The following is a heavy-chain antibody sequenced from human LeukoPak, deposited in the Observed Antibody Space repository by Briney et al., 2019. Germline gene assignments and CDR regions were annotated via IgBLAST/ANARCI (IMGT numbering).Heavy chain of an antibody. CDR3: ARDTSAWRYGMDV. CDR2: IKQDGSEK. Sequence: GGSLRLSCEASGFTFSSHWMSWVRQAPGKGLEWVAIIKQDGSEKDYVDSVTGRFTISRDNAKNSLYLQMNSLRDEDTAVYYCARDTSAWRYGMDVWGTGTTVTVSS. CDR1: GFTFSSHW. V-gene: IGHV3-7*01. J-gene: IGHJ6*04. D-gene: IGHD6-19*01.